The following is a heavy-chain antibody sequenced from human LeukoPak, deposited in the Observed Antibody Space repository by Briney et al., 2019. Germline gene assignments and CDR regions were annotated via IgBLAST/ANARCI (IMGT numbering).Heavy chain of an antibody. Sequence: AATVKVSCKASGYTFTGYYMHWVRQAPGQALEWMRWINPNSGGTNYAQKFQGRVTMTRDTSISTAYMELSRLRSDDTAVYYCAREAVGPSGYERYYFDYWGQGTLVTVSS. CDR3: AREAVGPSGYERYYFDY. D-gene: IGHD5-12*01. CDR2: INPNSGGT. V-gene: IGHV1-2*02. J-gene: IGHJ4*02. CDR1: GYTFTGYY.